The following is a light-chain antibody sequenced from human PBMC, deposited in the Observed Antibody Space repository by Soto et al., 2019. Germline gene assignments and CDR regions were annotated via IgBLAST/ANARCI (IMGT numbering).Light chain of an antibody. CDR2: GAS. V-gene: IGKV3-15*01. CDR1: HSVTLN. CDR3: QQYNNRPHT. J-gene: IGKJ1*01. Sequence: ETVMTQSPATLSVSPGERATLSCRASHSVTLNLAWYQQTPGQAPRLLIYGASTRATGVPARFSGSGSGTEFTLTISSLQSEDFAVYYCQQYNNRPHTFGQGTKVEIK.